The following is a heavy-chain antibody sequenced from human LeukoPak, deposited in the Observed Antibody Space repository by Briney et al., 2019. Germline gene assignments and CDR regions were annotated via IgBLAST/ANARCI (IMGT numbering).Heavy chain of an antibody. Sequence: PGGFLRLSCAGSGFSFSSNTMSWVRQAPGRGLEWVSAISNNGGRTDYADSVKGRFTISRDNSKSTLYLHMDSLRAEDTAVYYCARDEDTSALSEYWGQGTLVTVSS. D-gene: IGHD2/OR15-2a*01. CDR1: GFSFSSNT. J-gene: IGHJ4*02. CDR3: ARDEDTSALSEY. CDR2: ISNNGGRT. V-gene: IGHV3-23*01.